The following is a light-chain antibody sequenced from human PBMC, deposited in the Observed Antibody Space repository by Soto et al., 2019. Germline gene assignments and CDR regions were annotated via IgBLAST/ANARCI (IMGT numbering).Light chain of an antibody. CDR2: KAS. CDR3: QQYNSPWT. Sequence: DNQMTQSPSTLSASVGDRVTITCRASQSISSWLAWYQQKPGTAPKLLIYKASSLESGVPSRFSGSGSGTEFTLTISSLQPDDFATYYCQQYNSPWTFGQGTKVEIK. J-gene: IGKJ1*01. CDR1: QSISSW. V-gene: IGKV1-5*03.